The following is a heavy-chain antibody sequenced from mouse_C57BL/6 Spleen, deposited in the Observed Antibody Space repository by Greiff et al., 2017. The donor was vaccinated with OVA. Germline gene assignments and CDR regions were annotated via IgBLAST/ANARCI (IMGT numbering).Heavy chain of an antibody. CDR2: IDPSDSET. D-gene: IGHD3-1*01. CDR1: GYTFTSYW. J-gene: IGHJ3*01. Sequence: LKQPGAELVRPGSSVKLSCKASGYTFTSYWMHWVKQRPIQGLEWIGNIDPSDSETHYNQKFKDKATLTVDKSSSTAYMQLSSLTSEDSAVYYCARSGDWFAYWGQGTLVTVSA. V-gene: IGHV1-52*01. CDR3: ARSGDWFAY.